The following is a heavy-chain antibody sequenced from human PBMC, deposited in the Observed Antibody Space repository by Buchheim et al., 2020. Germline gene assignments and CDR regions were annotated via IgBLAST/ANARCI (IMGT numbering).Heavy chain of an antibody. CDR3: ARAISYCGGDCYPYYFDY. V-gene: IGHV4-4*02. J-gene: IGHJ4*02. D-gene: IGHD2-21*02. CDR1: GGSISSSNW. CDR2: IYHSGST. Sequence: QVQLQESGPGLVKPSGTLSLTCAVSGGSISSSNWWSWVRQPPGKGLEWIGGIYHSGSTNYNPSLKSRVTISVDKSKNQISPKLNSVTAADTAVYYCARAISYCGGDCYPYYFDYWGQGTL.